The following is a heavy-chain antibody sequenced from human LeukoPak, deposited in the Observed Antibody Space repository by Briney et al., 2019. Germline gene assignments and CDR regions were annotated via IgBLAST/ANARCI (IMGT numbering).Heavy chain of an antibody. D-gene: IGHD3-22*01. CDR3: AKSAYYDASGYYREYYFDY. CDR1: GFSFSNYA. CDR2: ISGSGGST. V-gene: IGHV3-23*01. J-gene: IGHJ4*02. Sequence: GGSLRLSCVSSGFSFSNYAMSWVRQAPGKGLEWVSSISGSGGSTHYTDSVKGRFTISRDKTKNTLYLQMNSLRAEDTAVYYCAKSAYYDASGYYREYYFDYWGQGTLVTVSS.